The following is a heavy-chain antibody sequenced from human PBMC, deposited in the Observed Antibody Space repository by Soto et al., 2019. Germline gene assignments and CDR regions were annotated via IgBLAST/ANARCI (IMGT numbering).Heavy chain of an antibody. J-gene: IGHJ4*02. CDR2: VYSSGTT. D-gene: IGHD3-10*01. CDR3: ARDIGSYAYGEGY. CDR1: GGSINSYC. V-gene: IGHV4-4*07. Sequence: LSLTCSVSGGSINSYCWSWIRQPAGKGLEWIGRVYSSGTTDYNPSLNSRATLSVETSKNQFSLKLSSVTAADTAVYYCARDIGSYAYGEGYWGQGIQVTVSS.